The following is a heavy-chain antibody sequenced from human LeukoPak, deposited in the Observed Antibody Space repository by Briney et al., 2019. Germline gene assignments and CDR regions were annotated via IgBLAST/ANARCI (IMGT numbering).Heavy chain of an antibody. J-gene: IGHJ3*02. CDR1: GGSFSGYY. CDR3: ARDGVAAADSAFDI. CDR2: INHSGST. V-gene: IGHV4-34*01. D-gene: IGHD6-13*01. Sequence: SETLSLTCAVYGGSFSGYYWSWIRQPPGKGLEWIGEINHSGSTNYNPSLKSRVTISVDTSKNQFSLKLSSVTAADTAVYYCARDGVAAADSAFDIWGQGTMVTVSS.